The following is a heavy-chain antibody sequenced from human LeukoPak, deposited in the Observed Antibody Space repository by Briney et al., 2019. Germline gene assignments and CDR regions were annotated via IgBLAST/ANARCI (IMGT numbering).Heavy chain of an antibody. J-gene: IGHJ4*02. D-gene: IGHD6-19*01. CDR2: ISDSGGTT. CDR1: GFTISSYA. Sequence: PGGSLRLSCAASGFTISSYAMSWVRQAPGKGLEWVSGISDSGGTTYYADSVKGRFTVSRDNSKNTLYLQMNSLRAEDTAVYLCAKGYSSGWSPFDYWGQGTLVTVSS. CDR3: AKGYSSGWSPFDY. V-gene: IGHV3-23*01.